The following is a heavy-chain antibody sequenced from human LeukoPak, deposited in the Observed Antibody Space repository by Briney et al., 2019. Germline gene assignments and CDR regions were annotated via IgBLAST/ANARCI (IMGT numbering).Heavy chain of an antibody. Sequence: SGGSLRLSCAASGFTFSSYGMHWVRQAPGKGLEWVAVISYDGSNKYYADSVKGRFTISRDNSKNTLYLQMNSLRAEDTAVYYCAKNGWFGGPIDYWGQGTLVTVSS. CDR3: AKNGWFGGPIDY. V-gene: IGHV3-30*18. CDR1: GFTFSSYG. CDR2: ISYDGSNK. J-gene: IGHJ4*02. D-gene: IGHD3-10*01.